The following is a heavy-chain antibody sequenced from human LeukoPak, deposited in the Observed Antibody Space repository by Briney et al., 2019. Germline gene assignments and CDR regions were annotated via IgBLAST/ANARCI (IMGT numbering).Heavy chain of an antibody. Sequence: GGSLRLSCAASGFTFSSYVMSWVRQAPGKGLEWVSYISSSGSTIYYADSVKGRFTISRDNAKNSLYLQMNSLRAEDTAVYYCARDPGAAAYCGGDCYSDNWGQGTLVTVSS. D-gene: IGHD2-21*02. J-gene: IGHJ4*02. CDR1: GFTFSSYV. V-gene: IGHV3-48*03. CDR3: ARDPGAAAYCGGDCYSDN. CDR2: ISSSGSTI.